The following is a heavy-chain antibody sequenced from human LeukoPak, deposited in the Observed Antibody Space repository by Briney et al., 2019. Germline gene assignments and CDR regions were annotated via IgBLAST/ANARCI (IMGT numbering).Heavy chain of an antibody. CDR1: GYTFTSYD. D-gene: IGHD5-18*01. J-gene: IGHJ4*02. V-gene: IGHV1-8*02. Sequence: ASVKVSCKASGYTFTSYDINWVRQATGQGLEWMGWMNPNSGDTGYAQKFQGRVTMTRNTSISTAYMELSSLRSKDTAVYYCARLPRLLWGTASVDYWGQGTLVTVSS. CDR2: MNPNSGDT. CDR3: ARLPRLLWGTASVDY.